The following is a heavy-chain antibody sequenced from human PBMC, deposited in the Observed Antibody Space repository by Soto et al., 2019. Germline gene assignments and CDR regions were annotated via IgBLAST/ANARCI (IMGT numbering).Heavy chain of an antibody. CDR1: GGSVSSGSYY. D-gene: IGHD2-2*02. V-gene: IGHV4-61*01. Sequence: SETLSLTCTVSGGSVSSGSYYWSWIRQPPGKGLEWIGYIYYSGSTNYNPSLKSRVTISVDTSKNQFSLKLSSVTAADTAVYYCARAVGYCSSTSCYTGWFDPWGKGTLVTVSS. CDR3: ARAVGYCSSTSCYTGWFDP. J-gene: IGHJ5*02. CDR2: IYYSGST.